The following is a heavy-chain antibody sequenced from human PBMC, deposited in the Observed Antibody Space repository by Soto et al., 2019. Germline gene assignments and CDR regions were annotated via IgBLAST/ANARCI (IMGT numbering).Heavy chain of an antibody. CDR1: GGSISSYY. J-gene: IGHJ3*02. CDR2: IYYSGST. Sequence: QVQLQESGPGLVKPSETLSLTCTVSGGSISSYYWSWIRQPPGQGLEWIGYIYYSGSTNYNPSLRSRITISVDPSKNQFSLTLSSVTAADTAVYYCARANRDAFDIWGHVTMVTVSA. CDR3: ARANRDAFDI. V-gene: IGHV4-59*01.